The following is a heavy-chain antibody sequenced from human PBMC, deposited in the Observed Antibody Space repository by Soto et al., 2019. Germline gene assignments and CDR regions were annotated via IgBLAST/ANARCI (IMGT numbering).Heavy chain of an antibody. CDR2: IGTRTGDL. D-gene: IGHD1-26*01. J-gene: IGHJ4*02. V-gene: IGHV3-23*01. Sequence: PWGSLRLSCSASGFAFTSYAMTWCRQGPGKGLEWVSSIGTRTGDLLYADSMRGRFTISRDNSRNTLYLQMNSLTTEDTAIYYCAKRSPSGTYYFDYWGQGTLVTVSS. CDR1: GFAFTSYA. CDR3: AKRSPSGTYYFDY.